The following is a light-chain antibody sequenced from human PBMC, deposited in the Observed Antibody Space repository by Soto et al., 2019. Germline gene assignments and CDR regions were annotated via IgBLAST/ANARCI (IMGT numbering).Light chain of an antibody. CDR2: GVR. Sequence: QSALTPPASVSGSPGQSITISCSGTRSDIGSYNYVAWYQQFPGKTPKILIYGVRNRPSGVSSRFSGSKSGNTASLTISGLQAEDEADYYCISYTGSSTSYVFGSGTKV. CDR3: ISYTGSSTSYV. J-gene: IGLJ1*01. CDR1: RSDIGSYNY. V-gene: IGLV2-14*01.